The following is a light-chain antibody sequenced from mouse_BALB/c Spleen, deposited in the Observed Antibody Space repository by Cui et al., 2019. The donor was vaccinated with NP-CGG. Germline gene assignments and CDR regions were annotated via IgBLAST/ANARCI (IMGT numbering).Light chain of an antibody. V-gene: IGLV1*01. Sequence: HAVAAQEPALTTSPGETVTLTCRSSTGAVTTSNYANWVQEKPDHLFTGLIGGTNNRVPGVPARFSGSLIGDKAALTITGAQTEDEAIYFCALWYSNHWVFGGGTKLTVL. CDR3: ALWYSNHWV. CDR2: GTN. CDR1: TGAVTTSNY. J-gene: IGLJ1*01.